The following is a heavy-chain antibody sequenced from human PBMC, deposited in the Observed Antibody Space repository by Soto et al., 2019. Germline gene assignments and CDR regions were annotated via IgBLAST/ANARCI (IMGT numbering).Heavy chain of an antibody. J-gene: IGHJ4*01. V-gene: IGHV3-15*07. CDR3: TGLWFGEIYNY. Sequence: DAELVESGGGLVKPGGSLTLSCAASGFSFKNAWMNWVRQAPGKGLEWVGRIKNKNDGGPTDYAAFVQGRFTISRDAPENTLYLHMTGLKTEDTAVYFCTGLWFGEIYNYWGQGSLVTVSS. D-gene: IGHD3-10*01. CDR1: GFSFKNAW. CDR2: IKNKNDGGPT.